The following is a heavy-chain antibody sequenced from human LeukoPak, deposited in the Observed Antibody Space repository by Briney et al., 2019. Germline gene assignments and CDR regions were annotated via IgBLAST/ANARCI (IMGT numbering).Heavy chain of an antibody. D-gene: IGHD3-10*01. Sequence: PSQTLSLTCAISGDSVSSNSAAWNWFRQSPSRGLVWMGRTYYRSKWYNDYAVTVTSRIIINPDTSKNQFSLKLNSVTPEDTAVYYCVRDRWFGELDVWGQGTTVTVSS. V-gene: IGHV6-1*01. CDR2: TYYRSKWYN. CDR1: GDSVSSNSAA. J-gene: IGHJ6*02. CDR3: VRDRWFGELDV.